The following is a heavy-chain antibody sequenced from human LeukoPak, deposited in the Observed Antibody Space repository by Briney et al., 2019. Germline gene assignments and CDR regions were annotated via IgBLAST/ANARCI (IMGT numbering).Heavy chain of an antibody. CDR1: GFTFSNYA. CDR2: ISGSGDST. V-gene: IGHV3-23*01. J-gene: IGHJ6*03. CDR3: AKTRGRSSGSYANYYYMDV. Sequence: PGGSLRLSCAASGFTFSNYAMRWVRQAPGKGLEWVSGISGSGDSTYYADSVKGRFTISRDNSKNTLYLQMNSLRAEDTAVYYCAKTRGRSSGSYANYYYMDVWGKGTTVTISS. D-gene: IGHD1-26*01.